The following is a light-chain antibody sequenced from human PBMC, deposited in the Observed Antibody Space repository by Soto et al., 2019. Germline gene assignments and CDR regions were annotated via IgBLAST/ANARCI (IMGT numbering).Light chain of an antibody. V-gene: IGKV3-15*01. CDR3: QQYNNWPRGT. J-gene: IGKJ1*01. CDR1: HSVSSN. Sequence: DIVITQSPATLSVSPGERATLSCRASHSVSSNLALYQQKPGQAPRLLIYGTSTRATGIPARFSGSGSGTEFTLTISSLQSEDFAVYYCQQYNNWPRGTFGQGTKVDIK. CDR2: GTS.